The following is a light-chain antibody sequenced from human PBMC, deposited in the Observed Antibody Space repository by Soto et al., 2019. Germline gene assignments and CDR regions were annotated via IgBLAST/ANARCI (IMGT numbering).Light chain of an antibody. CDR1: SSNIGNNY. Sequence: QSVLTQPPSVSAAPGQKVTISCSGSSSNIGNNYVSWYQQLPGTAPKLLIYDNNKRPSGIPDRFSGSKAGTSATLGITGLQRGGGAIYYWETGDSSLGFYVLGTGTKVTVL. CDR2: DNN. CDR3: ETGDSSLGFYV. V-gene: IGLV1-51*01. J-gene: IGLJ1*01.